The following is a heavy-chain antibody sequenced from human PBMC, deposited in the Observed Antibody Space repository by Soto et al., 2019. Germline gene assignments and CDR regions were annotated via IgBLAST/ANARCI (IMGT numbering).Heavy chain of an antibody. CDR1: GYTFTSYC. V-gene: IGHV1-18*01. D-gene: IGHD5-18*01. CDR2: ISAYNGNT. CDR3: ARTVEYSYGYYYYYGMDV. Sequence: ASVKVSCKASGYTFTSYCISWVRQAPGQGLEWMGWISAYNGNTNYAQKLQGRVTMTTDTSTSTAYMELRSLRSDDTAVYYCARTVEYSYGYYYYYGMDVWGQGTTVTVSS. J-gene: IGHJ6*02.